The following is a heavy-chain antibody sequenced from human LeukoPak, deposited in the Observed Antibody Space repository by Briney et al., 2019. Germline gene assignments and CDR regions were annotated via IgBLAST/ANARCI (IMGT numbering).Heavy chain of an antibody. D-gene: IGHD3-16*02. CDR2: VRSKANSYAT. Sequence: GGSLRLSCAASVFTFSVSAVHGVREASGEGGEGVGRVRSKANSYATAYAPSVKGRFTISRDDSKNTAYLQMNSLKTDDTAVYYCTNHLMITFGGVIVNRVVYLRQGTLVTVCS. CDR1: VFTFSVSA. CDR3: TNHLMITFGGVIVNRVVY. J-gene: IGHJ4*02. V-gene: IGHV3-73*01.